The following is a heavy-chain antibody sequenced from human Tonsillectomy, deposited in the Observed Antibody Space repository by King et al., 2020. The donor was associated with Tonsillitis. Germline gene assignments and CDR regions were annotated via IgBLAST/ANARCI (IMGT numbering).Heavy chain of an antibody. Sequence: QLVQSGGGLVQPGGSLRLSCAASGFTFSTYWMSWVRQTPGKGLEWVATIKQDGSVRFYVDSVKGRFTISRDNAKNSLSLLLNSLRAADTAVYYCARDIVVVPATMRYYYYGMDVWGQGTTVTVSS. D-gene: IGHD2-2*01. CDR2: IKQDGSVR. V-gene: IGHV3-7*01. J-gene: IGHJ6*02. CDR3: ARDIVVVPATMRYYYYGMDV. CDR1: GFTFSTYW.